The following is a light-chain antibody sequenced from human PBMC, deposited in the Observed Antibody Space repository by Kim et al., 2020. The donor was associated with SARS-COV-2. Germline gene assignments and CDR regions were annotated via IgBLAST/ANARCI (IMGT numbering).Light chain of an antibody. V-gene: IGLV3-25*03. Sequence: SYELTQPPSVSVSPGQTARITCSGDAFPKQYAYWYQQKPGQAPVLIIYEDSERPSGTPDRFSGSSSGSTVTLSISGVQAEDESDYYCQSADDSGTWVFGG. CDR2: EDS. J-gene: IGLJ3*02. CDR1: AFPKQY. CDR3: QSADDSGTWV.